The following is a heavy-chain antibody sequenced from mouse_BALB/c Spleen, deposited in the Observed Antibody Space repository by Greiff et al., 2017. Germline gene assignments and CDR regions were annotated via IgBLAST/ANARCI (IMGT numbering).Heavy chain of an antibody. CDR1: GFTFSDFY. J-gene: IGHJ4*01. CDR2: SRNKANDYTT. Sequence: EVNVVESGGGLVQPGGSLRLSCATSGFTFSDFYMEWVRQPPGKRLEWIAASRNKANDYTTEYSASVKGRFIVSRYTSQSILYLQMNALRAEDTAIYYCARDARWLRTMDYWGQGTTVTVSS. D-gene: IGHD2-2*01. CDR3: ARDARWLRTMDY. V-gene: IGHV7-1*02.